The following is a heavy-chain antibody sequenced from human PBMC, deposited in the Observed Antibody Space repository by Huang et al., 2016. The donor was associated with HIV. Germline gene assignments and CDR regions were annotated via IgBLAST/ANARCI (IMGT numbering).Heavy chain of an antibody. D-gene: IGHD6-13*01. V-gene: IGHV3-23*01. CDR1: GFTFSSCA. CDR3: AKADSGAAAGSLVDY. CDR2: ISGRGSSS. J-gene: IGHJ4*02. Sequence: EVQLLESGGGLVQPGGSLRLSCAASGFTFSSCAVSWVRQAPGKGLGWVSRISGRGSSSYYADSVKGRFTISRDNSKNTLYLQMNSLRAEDTAIYYCAKADSGAAAGSLVDYWGQGTLVTVSS.